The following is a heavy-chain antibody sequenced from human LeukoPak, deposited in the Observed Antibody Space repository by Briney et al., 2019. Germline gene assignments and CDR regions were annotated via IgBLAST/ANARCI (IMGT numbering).Heavy chain of an antibody. J-gene: IGHJ4*02. CDR1: GFTFSHYS. D-gene: IGHD1-26*01. V-gene: IGHV3-64*01. CDR2: INSNGDDT. Sequence: GGSLRLSCAASGFTFSHYSMHWVRQAPGRGLEYVSAINSNGDDTHYVNSVKGRFTISRDNSKNTLYLQMGSLRVEDKAVYYCARDPGRSPDYWGQGTLVTVS. CDR3: ARDPGRSPDY.